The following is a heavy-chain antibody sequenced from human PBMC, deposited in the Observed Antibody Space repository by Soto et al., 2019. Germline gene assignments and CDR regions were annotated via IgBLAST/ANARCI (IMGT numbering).Heavy chain of an antibody. CDR2: IYYSGCT. CDR3: ARDHPRRSFMTVWYFDL. CDR1: GGSISSGGYY. J-gene: IGHJ2*01. V-gene: IGHV4-31*03. D-gene: IGHD3-10*01. Sequence: QVQLQESGPGLVKPSQTLSLTCTVSGGSISSGGYYWSWIRQRPGKVLEWIGYIYYSGCTSYNPSHQSRVTIPVDTSNNQFSLNPGPVTAADTAVYYCARDHPRRSFMTVWYFDLWGRGTLVTVSS.